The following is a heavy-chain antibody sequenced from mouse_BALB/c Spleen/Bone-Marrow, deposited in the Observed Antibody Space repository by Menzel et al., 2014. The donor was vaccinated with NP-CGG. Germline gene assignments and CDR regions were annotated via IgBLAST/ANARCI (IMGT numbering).Heavy chain of an antibody. D-gene: IGHD1-1*02. Sequence: EVKLVESGPGLVQPSQTVSLTCTVTGISITTGNYRWSWIRQFPGNKLEWIGYIYYSGTITYNPSLTSRTTITRDTSKNQFFLEMNSLTAEDTATYYCARYYGNYFDYWGQGTTLTVSS. CDR2: IYYSGTI. CDR1: GISITTGNYR. V-gene: IGHV3-5*02. J-gene: IGHJ2*01. CDR3: ARYYGNYFDY.